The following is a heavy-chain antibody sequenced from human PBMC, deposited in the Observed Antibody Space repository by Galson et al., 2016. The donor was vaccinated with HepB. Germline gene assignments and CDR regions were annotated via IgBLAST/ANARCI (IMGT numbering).Heavy chain of an antibody. CDR3: ARIPSPDSGKIAFDI. D-gene: IGHD1-14*01. J-gene: IGHJ3*02. Sequence: SVKVSCKASGGTFSSSTINWVRQAPGQGLEWMGGIIPIFGTVNHAQKFQGRVTITADKSTSTAYMELSSLRSEDTAVYYCARIPSPDSGKIAFDIWGQGTMVTVSS. CDR2: IIPIFGTV. V-gene: IGHV1-69*06. CDR1: GGTFSSST.